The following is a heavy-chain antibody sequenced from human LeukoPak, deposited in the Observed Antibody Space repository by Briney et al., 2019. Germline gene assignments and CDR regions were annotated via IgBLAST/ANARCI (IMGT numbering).Heavy chain of an antibody. CDR2: MYYSGST. J-gene: IGHJ5*02. Sequence: PSETLSLTRTVSGGSISSSSYYWGWIRQPPGKGLEWIGSMYYSGSTYYNPSLKSRVTISVDTSKNQFSLRLSSVTAADTAVYYCARGAVAGKMSWFDPWGQGTLVTVSS. CDR3: ARGAVAGKMSWFDP. V-gene: IGHV4-39*01. D-gene: IGHD6-19*01. CDR1: GGSISSSSYY.